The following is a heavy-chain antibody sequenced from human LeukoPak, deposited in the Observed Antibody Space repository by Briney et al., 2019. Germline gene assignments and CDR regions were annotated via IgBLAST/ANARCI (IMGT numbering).Heavy chain of an antibody. J-gene: IGHJ4*02. CDR2: ISWNSGNV. CDR1: GFTFDDYA. CDR3: AKAWTDIVVVPAAIGFDY. Sequence: PGGSLRLSCAASGFTFDDYAMHWVRQAPGKGLEWVSGISWNSGNVGYADSVKGRFTISRDNSKNTLYLQMNSLRAEDTAVYYCAKAWTDIVVVPAAIGFDYWGQGTLVTVSS. D-gene: IGHD2-2*01. V-gene: IGHV3-9*01.